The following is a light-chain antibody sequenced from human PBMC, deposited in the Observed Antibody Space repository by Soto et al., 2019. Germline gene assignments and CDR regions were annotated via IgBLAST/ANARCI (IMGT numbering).Light chain of an antibody. CDR1: QSVSSS. J-gene: IGKJ5*01. CDR2: DAS. CDR3: QQYGSSPLIT. Sequence: EFVLTQSPATLSLSRWEIATLSCRASQSVSSSLAWYQQRPGQAPRLLIYDASNRATGILARFSGSGSGTDFTLTISRLEPEDFAVYHCQQYGSSPLITFGQGTRLEIK. V-gene: IGKV3-20*01.